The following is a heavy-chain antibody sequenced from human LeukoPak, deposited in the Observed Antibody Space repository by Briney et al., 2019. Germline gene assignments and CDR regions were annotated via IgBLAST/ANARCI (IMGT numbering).Heavy chain of an antibody. CDR3: ARGLGDFDWLPIDNWFDP. CDR1: GGSFSGYY. J-gene: IGHJ5*02. Sequence: SETLSLTCAVYGGSFSGYYWSWIRQPPGKGLEWIGEINHSGSTNYNPSLKSRVTISVDTSKNQFSLKLSSVTAADTAVYYCARGLGDFDWLPIDNWFDPGGQGTLVTVSS. D-gene: IGHD3-9*01. CDR2: INHSGST. V-gene: IGHV4-34*01.